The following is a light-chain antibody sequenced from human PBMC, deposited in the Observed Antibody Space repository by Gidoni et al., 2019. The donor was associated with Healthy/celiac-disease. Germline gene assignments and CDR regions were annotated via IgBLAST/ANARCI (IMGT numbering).Light chain of an antibody. J-gene: IGKJ3*01. Sequence: GEPASISCRSSQSLLHSNGYNYLDWYLQKPGQSPQLLIYLGSNRASGVPDRFSGSGSGTDFTLKISRVEGEDVGVYYCMQALQTPFTFGPGTKVDIK. CDR1: QSLLHSNGYNY. CDR2: LGS. CDR3: MQALQTPFT. V-gene: IGKV2-28*01.